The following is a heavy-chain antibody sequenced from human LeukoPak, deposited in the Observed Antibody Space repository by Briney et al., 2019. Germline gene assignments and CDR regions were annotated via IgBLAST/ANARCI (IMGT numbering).Heavy chain of an antibody. CDR3: ARRCSGGSCYSDNYYYGMDV. CDR1: GGTFTSYA. CDR2: IIPILGIA. J-gene: IGHJ6*02. D-gene: IGHD2-15*01. Sequence: SVKVSCKASGGTFTSYAISWVRQAPGQGLEWMGRIIPILGIANYAQKFQGRVTITADKSTSTAYMELSSLRSEDTAVYYCARRCSGGSCYSDNYYYGMDVWGQGTTVTVSS. V-gene: IGHV1-69*04.